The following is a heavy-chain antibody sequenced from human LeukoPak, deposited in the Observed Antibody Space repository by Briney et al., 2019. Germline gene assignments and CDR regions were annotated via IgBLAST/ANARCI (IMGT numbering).Heavy chain of an antibody. CDR2: IYPGDSDT. CDR3: ARLYDSSSAYYFDY. V-gene: IGHV5-51*01. Sequence: GESLKISCKGSGYSFTSYWIGWVRQMPGKGLEWMGIIYPGDSDTRYSPSFQGQVTISADKSISIAYLQWSSLEASDTATYYCARLYDSSSAYYFDYWGQGTLVTVST. J-gene: IGHJ4*02. CDR1: GYSFTSYW. D-gene: IGHD6-6*01.